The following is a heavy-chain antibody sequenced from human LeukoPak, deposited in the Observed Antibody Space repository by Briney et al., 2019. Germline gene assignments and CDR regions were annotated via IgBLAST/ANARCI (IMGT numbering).Heavy chain of an antibody. CDR2: INQDGSEK. CDR3: ARDRGLPGGYIPYFDY. V-gene: IGHV3-7*01. CDR1: GFSFNNYR. J-gene: IGHJ4*02. Sequence: QSGGSLRLSCAASGFSFNNYRMSWVRQAPGKGLEWVASINQDGSEKNYVDPVKGRFTISRDNSKNTLYLQMNSLRAEDTAVYYCARDRGLPGGYIPYFDYWGQGTLVTVSS. D-gene: IGHD5-12*01.